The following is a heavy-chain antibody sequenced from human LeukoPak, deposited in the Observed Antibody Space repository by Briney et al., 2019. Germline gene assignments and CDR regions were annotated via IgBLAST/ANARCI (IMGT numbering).Heavy chain of an antibody. J-gene: IGHJ3*02. V-gene: IGHV3-64*02. CDR1: GFTFSSYA. Sequence: GGSLRLSCAASGFTFSSYAMHWVRQAPGKGLEYVSAISSNGGSTYYADSVKGRFTISRDNAKNSLYLQMNSLRAEDTALYYCARDSSNYYDSSGYYYGHDAFDIWGQGTMVTVSS. CDR3: ARDSSNYYDSSGYYYGHDAFDI. CDR2: ISSNGGST. D-gene: IGHD3-22*01.